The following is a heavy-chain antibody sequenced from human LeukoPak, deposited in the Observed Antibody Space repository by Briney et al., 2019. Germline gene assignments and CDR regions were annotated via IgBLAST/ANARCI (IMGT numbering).Heavy chain of an antibody. D-gene: IGHD5-18*01. V-gene: IGHV3-23*01. J-gene: IGHJ4*02. CDR1: GFTFNIYA. Sequence: GGSLRLSCAASGFTFNIYAMSWVRQAPGKGLEWVSTISGNGGSTYYADPVKGRFTISRDNSKNTLYLQMNSLRAEDTAVYYCAKGLDSYGYYQFGYWGQGTLVTVSS. CDR2: ISGNGGST. CDR3: AKGLDSYGYYQFGY.